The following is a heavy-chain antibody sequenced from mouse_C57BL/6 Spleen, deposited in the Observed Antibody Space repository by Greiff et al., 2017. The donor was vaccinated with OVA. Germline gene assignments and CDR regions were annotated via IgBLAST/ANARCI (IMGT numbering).Heavy chain of an antibody. Sequence: VQLQQSDAELVKPGASVKISCKVSGYTFTDHTIHWMKQRPEQGLEWIGYIYPRDGSTKYNEKFKGKATLTADKSSSTAYMQLNSLTSEDSAVYFCARSKGAIYYYGSSYYFDYWGQGTTLTVSS. V-gene: IGHV1-78*01. CDR2: IYPRDGST. CDR3: ARSKGAIYYYGSSYYFDY. J-gene: IGHJ2*01. CDR1: GYTFTDHT. D-gene: IGHD1-1*01.